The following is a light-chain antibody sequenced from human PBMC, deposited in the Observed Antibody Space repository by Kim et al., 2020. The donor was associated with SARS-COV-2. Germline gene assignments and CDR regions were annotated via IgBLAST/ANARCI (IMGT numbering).Light chain of an antibody. CDR2: TAS. Sequence: DIQMTQSPSSLSASVGDRVTITCRASQTISIYLNWYQQKPGKAPELLIYTASSLQSGVPSRFSGSGSGTDFTLTISSLQPEDFATYYCQESYSTPYIFGQGTKLEI. J-gene: IGKJ2*01. CDR3: QESYSTPYI. CDR1: QTISIY. V-gene: IGKV1-39*01.